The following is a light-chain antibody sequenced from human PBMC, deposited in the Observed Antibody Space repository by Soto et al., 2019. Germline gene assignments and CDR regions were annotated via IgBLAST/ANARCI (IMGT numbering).Light chain of an antibody. V-gene: IGKV1-33*01. J-gene: IGKJ4*01. Sequence: DIQMTQSHSTLSASVGDRVTITCRASQSISSWLAWYQQKPGKAPKLLIYDASNLETGVPSRFSGSGSGTDFTFTISSLQPEDIATYYCQQYDDLPLTFGGGTKVDIK. CDR1: QSISSW. CDR3: QQYDDLPLT. CDR2: DAS.